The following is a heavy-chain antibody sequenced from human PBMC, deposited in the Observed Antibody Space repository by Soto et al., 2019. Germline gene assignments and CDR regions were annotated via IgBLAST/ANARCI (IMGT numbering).Heavy chain of an antibody. V-gene: IGHV5-51*01. J-gene: IGHJ4*02. CDR1: VYNFATYW. CDR2: IYPGDSDS. Sequence: PGESLKISCEGFVYNFATYWIAWVRQMPGKGLEYMGIIYPGDSDSRYSPSFQGQVTFSADKSISTAYMQWSSLKASDTAVYYCARISSASSGWLPDYWGQGTLVTVSS. D-gene: IGHD6-19*01. CDR3: ARISSASSGWLPDY.